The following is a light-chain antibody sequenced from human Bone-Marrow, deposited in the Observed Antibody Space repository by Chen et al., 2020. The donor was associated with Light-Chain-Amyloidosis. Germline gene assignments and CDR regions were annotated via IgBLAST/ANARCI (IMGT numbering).Light chain of an antibody. Sequence: QSALTQPRSVSGSPGQSVTISCTGTSGDVGGYDVVSWYQQYPVKAPKLIISDVSKRPSGVPDRFSGSKSGNTASLTISWLQAADEADYYCCSTAGRSTLVFGGWTTLTVL. CDR2: DVS. V-gene: IGLV2-11*02. CDR3: CSTAGRSTLV. J-gene: IGLJ2*01. CDR1: SGDVGGYDV.